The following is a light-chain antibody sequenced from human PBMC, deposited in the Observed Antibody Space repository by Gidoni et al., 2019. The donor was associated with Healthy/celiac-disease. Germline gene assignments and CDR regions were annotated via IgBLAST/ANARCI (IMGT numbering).Light chain of an antibody. CDR1: QSISSY. Sequence: DIQITQSPSSPSASVGDRVTITCRASQSISSYLYWYQQKPGNAPKLLIYAASSLQSGVPSRFSGSGSGTDCTLNISSMQPEDFATYYCQQSYSTPLTFGGGTKVEIK. J-gene: IGKJ4*01. CDR2: AAS. CDR3: QQSYSTPLT. V-gene: IGKV1-39*01.